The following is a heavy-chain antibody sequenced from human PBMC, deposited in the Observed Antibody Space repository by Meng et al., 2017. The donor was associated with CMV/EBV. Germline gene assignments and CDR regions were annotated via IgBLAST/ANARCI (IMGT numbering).Heavy chain of an antibody. D-gene: IGHD5-12*01. CDR3: ARLSRWLRMGYGMDV. V-gene: IGHV4-34*01. CDR1: GVSFSGYY. J-gene: IGHJ6*02. Sequence: GSLRLSCAVYGVSFSGYYWSWIRQPPGKGLEWIGEINHSGSTNYNPSLKSRVTISVDTSKNQFSLKLSYVTAADTAVYYCARLSRWLRMGYGMDVWGQGTTVTVSS. CDR2: INHSGST.